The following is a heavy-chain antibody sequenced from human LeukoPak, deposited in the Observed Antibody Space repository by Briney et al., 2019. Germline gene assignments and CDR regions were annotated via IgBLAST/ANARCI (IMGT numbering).Heavy chain of an antibody. CDR1: GFTFSDYW. D-gene: IGHD1-26*01. J-gene: IGHJ4*02. Sequence: GGSLRLSCAASGFTFSDYWGNWVRQSPGKGLEWVANIKQEGSERKYLDSVKGRFTISRDNAKNSLYLQMDFLRGEDTAVYYCVRGGRGERPNYWGQGTLVTVSS. V-gene: IGHV3-7*01. CDR3: VRGGRGERPNY. CDR2: IKQEGSER.